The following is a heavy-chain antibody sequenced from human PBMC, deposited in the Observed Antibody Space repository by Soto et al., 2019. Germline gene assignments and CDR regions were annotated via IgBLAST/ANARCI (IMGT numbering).Heavy chain of an antibody. V-gene: IGHV1-2*02. CDR1: GYSFAAYY. CDR2: INPNTGVT. J-gene: IGHJ4*02. Sequence: QVHLEQSGAEVKKAGASVKISCKASGYSFAAYYINWVRQVSGQGLVWMGWINPNTGVTDYAQKFQGRVTLTRDTSIKTAYLELTSLRSDDTAVYYCAKIYTWNEWQGGSDYWGQGTLLTVSS. D-gene: IGHD3-3*01. CDR3: AKIYTWNEWQGGSDY.